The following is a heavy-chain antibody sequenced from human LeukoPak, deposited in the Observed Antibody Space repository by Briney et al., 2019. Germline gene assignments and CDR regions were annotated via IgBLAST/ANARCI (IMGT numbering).Heavy chain of an antibody. Sequence: GGSLRLSCAASGFTFSDYYMSWIRQAPGKGLEWVSYISSSGSTIYYADSVKGRFTISRDNAKNSLYLQMNSLRAEDTAGYYCARDVGYDSSGYYQGYWGQGTLVTVSS. J-gene: IGHJ4*02. CDR3: ARDVGYDSSGYYQGY. CDR1: GFTFSDYY. V-gene: IGHV3-11*01. CDR2: ISSSGSTI. D-gene: IGHD3-22*01.